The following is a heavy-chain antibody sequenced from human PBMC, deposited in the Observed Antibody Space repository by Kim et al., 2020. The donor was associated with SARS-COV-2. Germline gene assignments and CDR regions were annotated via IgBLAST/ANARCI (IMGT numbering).Heavy chain of an antibody. D-gene: IGHD3-22*01. V-gene: IGHV3-23*01. J-gene: IGHJ4*02. Sequence: DSVKGRFTISRDNSKNTLYLQMNSLRAEDTAVYYCAKISPWLSPEDFDYWGQGTLVTVSS. CDR3: AKISPWLSPEDFDY.